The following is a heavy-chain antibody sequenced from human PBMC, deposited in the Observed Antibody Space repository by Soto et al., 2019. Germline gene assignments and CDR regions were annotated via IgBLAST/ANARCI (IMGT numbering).Heavy chain of an antibody. CDR3: ATRYYYDSSGYSYYYYGIDV. V-gene: IGHV5-10-1*01. CDR2: IDPSDSYT. CDR1: GYSFTSYW. Sequence: PGESLKISCKGSGYSFTSYWISWVRQMPGKGLEWMGRIDPSDSYTNYSPSFQGHVTISADKSISTAYLQWSSLKASDTAMYYCATRYYYDSSGYSYYYYGIDVWGQGTTVTVYS. D-gene: IGHD3-22*01. J-gene: IGHJ6*02.